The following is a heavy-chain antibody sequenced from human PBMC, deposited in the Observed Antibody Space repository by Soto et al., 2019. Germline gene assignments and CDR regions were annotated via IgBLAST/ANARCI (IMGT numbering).Heavy chain of an antibody. V-gene: IGHV4-59*01. CDR2: IFHSGTT. CDR1: GASISSSY. Sequence: SETLSLTCTVSGASISSSYWSWIRQPPGKGLEWIGYIFHSGTTNYNPSLKSRVTISVDTSKNQFSFNLSSLTTADTAVYFCARGGKRYSSTSSGVGGFAYWGQGTLVTVSS. J-gene: IGHJ4*02. D-gene: IGHD6-6*01. CDR3: ARGGKRYSSTSSGVGGFAY.